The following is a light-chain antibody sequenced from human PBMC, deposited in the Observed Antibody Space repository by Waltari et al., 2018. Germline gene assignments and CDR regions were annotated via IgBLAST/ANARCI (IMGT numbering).Light chain of an antibody. CDR3: SSFTITYTFV. Sequence: QSALTQPASVSGSLGQSLTISCTGTSSDVGSYNHVSWYQQSPGKAPRVVILDVPSRPSGVSNRFSGSKSGNTASLTISGLQAEDEATYYCSSFTITYTFVFGTGTKVTVL. CDR1: SSDVGSYNH. CDR2: DVP. V-gene: IGLV2-14*03. J-gene: IGLJ1*01.